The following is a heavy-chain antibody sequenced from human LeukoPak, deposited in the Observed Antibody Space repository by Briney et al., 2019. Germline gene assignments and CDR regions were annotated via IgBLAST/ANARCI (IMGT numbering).Heavy chain of an antibody. CDR3: ARDIRMAYYYHGMDV. CDR2: IYYSGST. CDR1: GGSINSGGYY. V-gene: IGHV4-31*03. J-gene: IGHJ6*02. Sequence: SETLSLTCTVSGGSINSGGYYWSWIRQHPGKGLEWFGYIYYSGSTYYNPSLKSRATISVDTSKNQFSLKLSSVTAADTAVYYCARDIRMAYYYHGMDVWGQGTAVTVSS. D-gene: IGHD2-21*01.